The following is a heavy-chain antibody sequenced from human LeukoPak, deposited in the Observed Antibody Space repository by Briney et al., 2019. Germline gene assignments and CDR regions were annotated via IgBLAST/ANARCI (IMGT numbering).Heavy chain of an antibody. CDR1: GGTISSYY. CDR2: IYYSGRT. CDR3: ARGRDWTHGDY. J-gene: IGHJ4*02. Sequence: SETLSLSCTVSGGTISSYYWNWIRQPPGKGLEWIGYIYYSGRTNYNPSLKSRVTISVDTSKNQFSLKLSSVTAADTAVYYCARGRDWTHGDYWGQGTLVTVSS. V-gene: IGHV4-59*01. D-gene: IGHD3/OR15-3a*01.